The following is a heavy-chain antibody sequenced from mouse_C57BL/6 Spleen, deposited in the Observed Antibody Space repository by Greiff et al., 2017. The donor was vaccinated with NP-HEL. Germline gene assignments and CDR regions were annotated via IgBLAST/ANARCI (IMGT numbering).Heavy chain of an antibody. Sequence: EVQLQQSGPELVKPGASVKISCKASGYTFTDYYMNWVKQSHGKSLEWIGDINPNNGGTSYNQKFKGKATLTVDKSSSTAYMELRSLTSEDSAVYYCARGVYDFLFAYWGQGTLVTVSA. CDR1: GYTFTDYY. CDR3: ARGVYDFLFAY. J-gene: IGHJ3*01. V-gene: IGHV1-26*01. CDR2: INPNNGGT. D-gene: IGHD2-4*01.